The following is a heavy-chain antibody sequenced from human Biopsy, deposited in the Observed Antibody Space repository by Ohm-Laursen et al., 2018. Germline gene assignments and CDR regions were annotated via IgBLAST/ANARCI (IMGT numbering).Heavy chain of an antibody. CDR1: GGTVSSYG. CDR3: ARHLLGGGAYYDY. D-gene: IGHD2-15*01. CDR2: IIPIFGIA. V-gene: IGHV1-69*13. J-gene: IGHJ4*02. Sequence: SVKVSCKVSGGTVSSYGISWVRQAPGQGLEWMGGIIPIFGIANYAQELQGRVTITADESTSTAYMELSSLRSEDTAVYYCARHLLGGGAYYDYWGQGTLVTVSS.